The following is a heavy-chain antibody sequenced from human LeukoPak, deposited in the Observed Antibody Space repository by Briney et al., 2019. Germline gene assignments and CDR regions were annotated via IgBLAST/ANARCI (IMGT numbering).Heavy chain of an antibody. J-gene: IGHJ4*02. D-gene: IGHD5-18*01. Sequence: PSETLSLTCAVYGGSFSGYYWGWIRQPPGKGLEWIGSIYHSGSTYYNPSLKSRVTISVDTSKIHFSLKLTSVTAADTAVYYCARLSGAMVNSYYFDYWGQGTLVTVSS. CDR3: ARLSGAMVNSYYFDY. CDR1: GGSFSGYY. V-gene: IGHV4-38-2*01. CDR2: IYHSGST.